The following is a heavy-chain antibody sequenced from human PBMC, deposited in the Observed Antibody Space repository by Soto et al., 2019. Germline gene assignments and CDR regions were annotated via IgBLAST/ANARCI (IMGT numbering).Heavy chain of an antibody. J-gene: IGHJ6*02. CDR1: GGPVSSSSFY. D-gene: IGHD3-10*01. V-gene: IGHV4-61*01. Sequence: SETLSLTCTVSGGPVSSSSFYWSWIRQSPGKGLEWIGYIYYSGSTNYNPSLKSRVTISLDTSKNQFSLKLSSVTAADTAVYYCARDLYYGLGPLRPDPYYYYGMDVWGQGTTVTVSS. CDR3: ARDLYYGLGPLRPDPYYYYGMDV. CDR2: IYYSGST.